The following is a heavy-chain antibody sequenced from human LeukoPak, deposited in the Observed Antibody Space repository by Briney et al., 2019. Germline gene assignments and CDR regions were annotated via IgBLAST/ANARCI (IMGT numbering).Heavy chain of an antibody. CDR1: GGSISSNSYY. J-gene: IGHJ6*03. D-gene: IGHD3-10*01. V-gene: IGHV4-39*07. CDR3: ARVEEGYGSGRRGNFYYYYMDV. CDR2: IYYSRST. Sequence: PSETLSLTCTVSGGSISSNSYYWGWIRQPPGKGLEWIGSIYYSRSTYYNPSLKSRVTISVDTSKNQFSLKLSSVTTADTAVYYCARVEEGYGSGRRGNFYYYYMDVWGKGTTVTISS.